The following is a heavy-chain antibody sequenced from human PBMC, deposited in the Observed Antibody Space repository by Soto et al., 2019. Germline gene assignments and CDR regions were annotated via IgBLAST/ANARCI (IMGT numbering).Heavy chain of an antibody. CDR3: AREPLDYVWGLGAFDI. CDR1: GYTFTSYA. D-gene: IGHD3-16*01. Sequence: QVQLVQSGAEEKKPGASVKVSCKASGYTFTSYAMHWVRQAPGQRLEWMGWINAGNGNTKYSQKFQGRVTITRDTXAXIAYMELSSLRSEDTAVYYCAREPLDYVWGLGAFDIWGQGTMVTVSS. CDR2: INAGNGNT. V-gene: IGHV1-3*05. J-gene: IGHJ3*02.